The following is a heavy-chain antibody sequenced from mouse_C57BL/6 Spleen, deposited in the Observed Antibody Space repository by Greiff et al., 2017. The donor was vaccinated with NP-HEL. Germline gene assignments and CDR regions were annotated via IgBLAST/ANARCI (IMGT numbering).Heavy chain of an antibody. CDR3: ARVGITTVVGDWFAY. D-gene: IGHD1-1*01. J-gene: IGHJ3*01. V-gene: IGHV1-81*01. Sequence: QVQLQQSGAELARPGASVELSCKASGYTFTSYGISWVKQRTGQGLEWIGEIYPRSGNTYYNEKFKGKATLTADKSSSTAYMELRSLTSEDSAVYFCARVGITTVVGDWFAYWGQGTLVTVSA. CDR2: IYPRSGNT. CDR1: GYTFTSYG.